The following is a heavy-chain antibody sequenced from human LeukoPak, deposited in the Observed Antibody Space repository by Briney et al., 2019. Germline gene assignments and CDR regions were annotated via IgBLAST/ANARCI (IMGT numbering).Heavy chain of an antibody. CDR3: ARDLGYGGKVNWFDP. Sequence: ASVKVSCKASGYTFTSYYMHWVRQAPGQGLEWMGIINPSGGSTSYAQKLQGRVTMTTDTSTSTAYMELRSLRSDDTAVYYCARDLGYGGKVNWFDPWGQGTLVTVSS. CDR2: INPSGGST. CDR1: GYTFTSYY. V-gene: IGHV1-46*01. J-gene: IGHJ5*02. D-gene: IGHD4-23*01.